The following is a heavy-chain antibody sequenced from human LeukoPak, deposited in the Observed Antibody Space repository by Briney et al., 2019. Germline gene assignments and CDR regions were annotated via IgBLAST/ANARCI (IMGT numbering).Heavy chain of an antibody. Sequence: GASVKVSCKASGYTFTSYYMHWVRQAPGQGLEWMGIINPSGGSTSCAQKFQGRVTMTRDTSTSTVYMELSSLRSEDTAMYYCARDQTSYYFDYWGQGTLVTVSS. J-gene: IGHJ4*02. CDR3: ARDQTSYYFDY. CDR1: GYTFTSYY. V-gene: IGHV1-46*01. CDR2: INPSGGST.